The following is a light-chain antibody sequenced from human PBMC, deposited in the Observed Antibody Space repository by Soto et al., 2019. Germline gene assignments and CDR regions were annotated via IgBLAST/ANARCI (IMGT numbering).Light chain of an antibody. J-gene: IGKJ4*01. CDR2: GVS. V-gene: IGKV3D-15*01. Sequence: EIVMTQSPATLSVSPGERATLSCRASQSINSNLAWYQQKPGQAPRVIIFGVSTRATGVPDRFSGSGSGTDFTLTISRLEPEDFAVYYCQQYDNSPLTFGGGTKVDIK. CDR3: QQYDNSPLT. CDR1: QSINSN.